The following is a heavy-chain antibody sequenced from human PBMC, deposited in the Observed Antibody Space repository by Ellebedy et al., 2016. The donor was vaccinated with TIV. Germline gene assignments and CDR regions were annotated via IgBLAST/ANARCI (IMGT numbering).Heavy chain of an antibody. J-gene: IGHJ6*02. V-gene: IGHV3-21*04. CDR1: GFTFSSYS. D-gene: IGHD6-13*01. CDR3: AKDILHPSDSSSWYGDYYGMDV. CDR2: ISSSSSYI. Sequence: GESLKISXAASGFTFSSYSMNWVRQAPGKGLEWVSSISSSSSYIYYADSVKGRFTISRDNAKNSLYLQMNSLRAEDTALYYCAKDILHPSDSSSWYGDYYGMDVWGQGTTVTVSS.